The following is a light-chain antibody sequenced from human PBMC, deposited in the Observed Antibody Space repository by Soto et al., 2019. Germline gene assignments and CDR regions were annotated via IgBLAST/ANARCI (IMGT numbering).Light chain of an antibody. CDR2: GVS. CDR1: SSDIDGDNY. Sequence: QSVLTQPPSASGSPGQSVTISCTGISSDIDGDNYVAWYQQHPGKAPKLIIYGVSKRPSGVPDRFSGSKSGNTASLTVSGLQAEDEADYYCSSYAGSKVFGGGTKVTVL. CDR3: SSYAGSKV. J-gene: IGLJ2*01. V-gene: IGLV2-8*01.